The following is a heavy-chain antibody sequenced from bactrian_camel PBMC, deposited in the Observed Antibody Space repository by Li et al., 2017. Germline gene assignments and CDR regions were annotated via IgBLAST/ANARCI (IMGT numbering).Heavy chain of an antibody. CDR2: IFDRT. J-gene: IGHJ6*01. CDR1: GLTPSGYC. D-gene: IGHD3*01. CDR3: AADWAPTDWTTCMGWHAGSGY. Sequence: VQLVESGGGSVQAGGTLTLSCATPGLTPSGYCMGWFRQAPGKEREGVAAIFDRTYYTDSVKGRFTISEDDAKKTLFLRMSNLRPEDTAMYYCAADWAPTDWTTCMGWHAGSGYWGPGTQVTVS. V-gene: IGHV3S1*01.